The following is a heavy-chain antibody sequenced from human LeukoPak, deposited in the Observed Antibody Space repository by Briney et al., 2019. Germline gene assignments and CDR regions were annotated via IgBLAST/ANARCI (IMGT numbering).Heavy chain of an antibody. CDR1: GFTFSSHW. CDR3: ATRHCSIAACRASSYKCMDD. Sequence: PPGRSLRLSCAASGFTFSSHWMTWVRQAPGKGLEWVANINEDGSGKYYVDSVKGRFTISRDNAENSVHLQMNSLRAEDTAVYYCATRHCSIAACRASSYKCMDDWGKGTTVTVSS. V-gene: IGHV3-7*01. CDR2: INEDGSGK. J-gene: IGHJ6*04. D-gene: IGHD4-11*01.